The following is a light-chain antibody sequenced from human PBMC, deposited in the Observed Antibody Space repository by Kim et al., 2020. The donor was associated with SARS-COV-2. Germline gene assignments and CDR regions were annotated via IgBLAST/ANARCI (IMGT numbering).Light chain of an antibody. Sequence: LSPRQRSTHTRSASQIVTSNALASYQQQPSQTPRLHIYGASSRAPGIPDRFSGSGSGTDFSLTISRLEPEDFAVYYCQQYGTSPRFGGGTKVDIK. CDR3: QQYGTSPR. J-gene: IGKJ4*01. CDR1: QIVTSNA. CDR2: GAS. V-gene: IGKV3-20*01.